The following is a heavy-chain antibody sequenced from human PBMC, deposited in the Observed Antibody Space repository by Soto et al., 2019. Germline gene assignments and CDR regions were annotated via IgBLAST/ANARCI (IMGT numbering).Heavy chain of an antibody. J-gene: IGHJ4*02. Sequence: EVQLVESGGGLVQPGESLTLSCAASGFHFQWLLDALVRQAPGKGLVWVSRIKSDGSGTYYADSVQGRLTISRDNAKNTIFLQMHSLRVEDTAVYYCARGDGDRYDGNGYLGRHWGQGTLVTVAS. D-gene: IGHD3-22*01. CDR3: ARGDGDRYDGNGYLGRH. CDR1: GFHFQWLL. CDR2: IKSDGSGT. V-gene: IGHV3-74*01.